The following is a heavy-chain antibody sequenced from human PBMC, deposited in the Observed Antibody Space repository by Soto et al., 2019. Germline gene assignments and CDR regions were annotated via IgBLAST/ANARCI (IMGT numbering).Heavy chain of an antibody. Sequence: QVQLQESGPGLVKPSQTLSLTCTVSGGSISSGGYYWSWIRQHPGKGLEWIGYIYYSGSTYYNSSPKSRVIITVDTSKNQFSLKLSSVTAADTAVYYCARDPTGYYSDYWGQGILVTVSS. V-gene: IGHV4-31*03. D-gene: IGHD3-9*01. CDR2: IYYSGST. J-gene: IGHJ4*02. CDR1: GGSISSGGYY. CDR3: ARDPTGYYSDY.